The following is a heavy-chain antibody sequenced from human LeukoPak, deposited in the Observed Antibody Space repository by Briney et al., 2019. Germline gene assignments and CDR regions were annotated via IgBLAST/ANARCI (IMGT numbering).Heavy chain of an antibody. CDR1: GFTFSTYW. D-gene: IGHD3-22*01. Sequence: GGSLRLSCAASGFTFSTYWMSWVRQAPGKGLEWVAVISYDGSNKYYADSVKGRFTISRDNSKNTLYLQMNSLRAEDTAVYYCARDSSGYYLDYWGQGTLVTVSS. J-gene: IGHJ4*02. V-gene: IGHV3-30-3*01. CDR2: ISYDGSNK. CDR3: ARDSSGYYLDY.